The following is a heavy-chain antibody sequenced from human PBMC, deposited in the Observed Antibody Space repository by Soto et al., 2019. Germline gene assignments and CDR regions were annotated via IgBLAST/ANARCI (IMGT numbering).Heavy chain of an antibody. D-gene: IGHD6-6*01. CDR3: ARGEYSSSSWSAKVGYYYYYMDV. CDR1: GGSISSYY. CDR2: IYYSGST. Sequence: PSETLSLTCTVSGGSISSYYWSWIRQPPGKGLEWIGYIYYSGSTNYNPSLKSRVTISVDTSKNQFSLKLSSVTAADTAVYYCARGEYSSSSWSAKVGYYYYYMDVWGKGTTVTVSS. V-gene: IGHV4-59*08. J-gene: IGHJ6*03.